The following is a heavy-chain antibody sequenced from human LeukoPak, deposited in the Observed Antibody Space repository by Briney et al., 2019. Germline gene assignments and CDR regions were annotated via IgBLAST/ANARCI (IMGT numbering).Heavy chain of an antibody. Sequence: SETLSLTCTVYGDSISNTTYWWGWIRQSPGQGLEWIGSMSYVGITSYNPSLQSRATISIYTSQNQFSLMPSSATAADPDVYSGTRLPLDYILDHGGQRTGVSVSS. D-gene: IGHD4-11*01. CDR1: GDSISNTTYW. J-gene: IGHJ4*02. V-gene: IGHV4-39*01. CDR3: TRLPLDYILDH. CDR2: MSYVGIT.